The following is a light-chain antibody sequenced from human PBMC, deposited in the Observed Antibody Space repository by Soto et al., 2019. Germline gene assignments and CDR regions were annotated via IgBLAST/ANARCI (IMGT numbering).Light chain of an antibody. V-gene: IGLV1-47*01. CDR2: RNN. CDR3: AAWDDSLSGRYV. CDR1: SPNIGSNY. J-gene: IGLJ1*01. Sequence: QSVLTQPPSASGTPGQRVTISCSGSSPNIGSNYVYWYQQLPGTAPKLLIYRNNQRPSGVPVRFSGSKSGTSASLAISGLRSEDEADYYCAAWDDSLSGRYVFGTGTKLTVL.